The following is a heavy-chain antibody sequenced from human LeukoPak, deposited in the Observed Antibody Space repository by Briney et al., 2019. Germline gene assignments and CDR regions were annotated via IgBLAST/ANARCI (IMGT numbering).Heavy chain of an antibody. V-gene: IGHV4-38-2*01. J-gene: IGHJ4*02. CDR1: GYSIRSGYY. CDR2: ISHGGST. Sequence: SETLSLTCAVSGYSIRSGYYWGWIRQPPGKGREWVATISHGGSTNYNPSLKSRFTISVDTSKTQFCLKLGSMTAEDTAVYYWARVGICWPFDYWGQGTLVPVSS. CDR3: ARVGICWPFDY. D-gene: IGHD1-1*01.